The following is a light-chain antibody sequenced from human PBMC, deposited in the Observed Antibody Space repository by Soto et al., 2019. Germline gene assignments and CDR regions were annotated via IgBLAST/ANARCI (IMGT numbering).Light chain of an antibody. CDR2: GAS. CDR1: QSVSSSC. Sequence: EIVLTQSPGTLSLSPGERATLSCRASQSVSSSCLAWYQQKPGQAPRLLIHGASSRATGIPDRFSGSGSGTDLTLTISRLESEDFKVYYCHQYGTSRPMVGQGTKVEIK. V-gene: IGKV3-20*01. J-gene: IGKJ1*01. CDR3: HQYGTSRPM.